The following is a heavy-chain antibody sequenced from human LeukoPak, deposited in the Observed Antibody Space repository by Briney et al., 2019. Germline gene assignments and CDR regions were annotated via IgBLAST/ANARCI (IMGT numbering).Heavy chain of an antibody. D-gene: IGHD5-24*01. J-gene: IGHJ4*02. CDR1: GYAFTGYY. CDR3: ARGDDYKFDS. Sequence: SVKVSCKASGYAFTGYYIHWVRQAPGQGLEWLGRINPNSGDTNYAQKFQGRVTMTRDTSINTAYVDLSSLKSEDTAVYYCARGDDYKFDSWGQGALVTVSS. CDR2: INPNSGDT. V-gene: IGHV1-2*06.